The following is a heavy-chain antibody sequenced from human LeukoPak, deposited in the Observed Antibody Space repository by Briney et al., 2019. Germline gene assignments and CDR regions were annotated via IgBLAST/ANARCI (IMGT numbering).Heavy chain of an antibody. J-gene: IGHJ6*02. D-gene: IGHD3-9*01. CDR2: ISAYNGNT. CDR3: ARDLRYYDILTGYYTAWSYYYYGMDV. V-gene: IGHV1-18*01. CDR1: GYTFTSYG. Sequence: ASVKVSCKASGYTFTSYGISWVRQAPGQGLEWMGWISAYNGNTNYAQKLKGRVTMTTATSPSTAYMELRSLRSDDTAVYYCARDLRYYDILTGYYTAWSYYYYGMDVWGQGTTVTVSS.